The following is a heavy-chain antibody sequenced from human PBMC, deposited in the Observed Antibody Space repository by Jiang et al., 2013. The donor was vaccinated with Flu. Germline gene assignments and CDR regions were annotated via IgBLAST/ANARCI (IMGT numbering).Heavy chain of an antibody. D-gene: IGHD3-3*01. CDR2: INHSGST. CDR1: GGSFSGYY. CDR3: ARRGMVNYYDFWSGYYPPYYFDY. Sequence: LLKPSETLSLTCAVYGGSFSGYYWSWIRQPPGKGLEWIGEINHSGSTNYNPSLKSRVTISVDTSKNQFSLKLSSVTAADTAVYYCARRGMVNYYDFWSGYYPPYYFDYWGQGTLVTVSS. V-gene: IGHV4-34*01. J-gene: IGHJ4*02.